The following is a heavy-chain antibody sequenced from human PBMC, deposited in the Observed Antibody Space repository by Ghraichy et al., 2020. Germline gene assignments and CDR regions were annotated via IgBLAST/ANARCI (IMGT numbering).Heavy chain of an antibody. CDR1: GFTFSSYW. Sequence: LSLTCAASGFTFSSYWMSWVRQAPGKGLEWVANIKQDGSEKYYVDSVKGRFTISRDNAKNSLYLQMNSLRAEDTAVYYCAREQITMVRGTIIPTFDYWGQGTLVTVSS. J-gene: IGHJ4*02. CDR3: AREQITMVRGTIIPTFDY. CDR2: IKQDGSEK. V-gene: IGHV3-7*01. D-gene: IGHD3-10*01.